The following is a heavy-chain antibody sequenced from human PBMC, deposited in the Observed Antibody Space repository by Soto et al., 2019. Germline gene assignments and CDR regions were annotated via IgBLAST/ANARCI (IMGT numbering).Heavy chain of an antibody. J-gene: IGHJ4*02. CDR1: GFSYSLYN. Sequence: GGTLRRSCAASGFSYSLYNMIWCHQAPGKGLEWVASITSSSSYIYYEDSLKGRFTISRDDAKNSLFLQLDSLRAEDTAVYFCMRARSTDSRPDYWGQGTLVTVSS. CDR3: MRARSTDSRPDY. D-gene: IGHD3-22*01. V-gene: IGHV3-21*01. CDR2: ITSSSSYI.